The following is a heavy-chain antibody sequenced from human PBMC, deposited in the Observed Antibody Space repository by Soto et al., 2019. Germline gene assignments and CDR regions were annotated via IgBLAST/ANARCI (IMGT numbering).Heavy chain of an antibody. Sequence: QVQLLESGGGVVQPGRSLRLSCVASGFSFNTYGMHWVRQAPGKGLEWVAVISYNGDKTFYADSVKGRFTISRDNSQSTLYRQMNSLRPEATAVYYCAKDRIRGTAYFDYWGQGTLVTFS. J-gene: IGHJ4*02. V-gene: IGHV3-30*18. CDR1: GFSFNTYG. CDR3: AKDRIRGTAYFDY. D-gene: IGHD3-10*01. CDR2: ISYNGDKT.